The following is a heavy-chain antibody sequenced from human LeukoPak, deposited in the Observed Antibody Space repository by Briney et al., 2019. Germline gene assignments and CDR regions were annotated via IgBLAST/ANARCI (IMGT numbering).Heavy chain of an antibody. V-gene: IGHV3-21*01. D-gene: IGHD6-13*01. Sequence: GGSLRLSCAASGFTFSSYAMSWVRQAPGKGLEWVSSISSSSSYIYYADSVKGRFTISRDNAKNSLYLQMNSLRAEDTAVYYCARIRGQQLVRPFDYWGQGTLVTVSS. CDR2: ISSSSSYI. J-gene: IGHJ4*02. CDR1: GFTFSSYA. CDR3: ARIRGQQLVRPFDY.